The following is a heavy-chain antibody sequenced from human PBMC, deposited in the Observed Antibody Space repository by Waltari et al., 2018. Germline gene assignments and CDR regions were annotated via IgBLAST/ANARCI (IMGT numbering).Heavy chain of an antibody. J-gene: IGHJ4*02. CDR1: GYTFTGYY. V-gene: IGHV1-2*02. CDR2: INPYSGGT. D-gene: IGHD2-2*01. Sequence: QVQLVQSWAEVKKPGASVKVSCKTSGYTFTGYYMYWVRQAPGQGLEWMGWINPYSGGTAYAQKFQGRVTLTRDTSISTAYMELNRLISDDSAMYYCATAPDAFQIINWGQGTLVTVSS. CDR3: ATAPDAFQIIN.